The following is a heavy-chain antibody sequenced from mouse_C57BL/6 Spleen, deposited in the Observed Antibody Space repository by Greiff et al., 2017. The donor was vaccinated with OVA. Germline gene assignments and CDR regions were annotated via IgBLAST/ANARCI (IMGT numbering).Heavy chain of an antibody. V-gene: IGHV1-39*01. D-gene: IGHD3-2*02. J-gene: IGHJ4*01. CDR3: ARSRQLSLRDYAMDY. CDR1: GYSFTDYN. CDR2: INPNYGTT. Sequence: VQLQQSGPELVKPGASVKISCKASGYSFTDYNMNWVKQSHGKSLEWIGVINPNYGTTSYNQKFKGKATLTVDPSSSTAYMQLNSLTSEDSAVYYGARSRQLSLRDYAMDYWGQGTSVTVSS.